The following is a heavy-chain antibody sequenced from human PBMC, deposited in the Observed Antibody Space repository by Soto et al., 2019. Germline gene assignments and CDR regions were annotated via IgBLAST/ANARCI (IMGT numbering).Heavy chain of an antibody. Sequence: PGGSLRLSCAASGVTFSSSGMHVFRQATGKGLEWVAVIWYDGSNKYYADSVKGRFTISRDNSKNTLYLQMNSLRAEDTAVCYCARDSGRHCSSTSCFFLYWGQGTLVTVSS. CDR3: ARDSGRHCSSTSCFFLY. D-gene: IGHD2-2*01. CDR2: IWYDGSNK. V-gene: IGHV3-33*01. CDR1: GVTFSSSG. J-gene: IGHJ4*02.